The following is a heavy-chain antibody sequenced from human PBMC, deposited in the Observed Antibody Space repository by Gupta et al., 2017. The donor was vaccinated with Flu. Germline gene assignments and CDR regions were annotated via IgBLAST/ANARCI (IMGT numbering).Heavy chain of an antibody. CDR1: GGPFSSYA. J-gene: IGHJ4*02. Sequence: VQLVQSGAEVTTPGSSVKVSCQASGGPFSSYAISWVRQAPGQGLEWMGGIIPIFGTANYAQKFQGRVTITADKSTSTAYMELSSLRSEDTAVYYCARGGGTYCGGDCYSALGYWGQGTLVTVSS. CDR2: IIPIFGTA. D-gene: IGHD2-21*02. V-gene: IGHV1-69*06. CDR3: ARGGGTYCGGDCYSALGY.